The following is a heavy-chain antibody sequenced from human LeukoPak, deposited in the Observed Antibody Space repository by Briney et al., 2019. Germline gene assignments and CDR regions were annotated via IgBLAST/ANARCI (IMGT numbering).Heavy chain of an antibody. CDR1: GGSISSSSYY. Sequence: PSETLSLTCTVSGGSISSSSYYWGWIRQPPGKGLEWIGSIYYSGSTYYNPSLKSRVTISVDTSKNQFSLKLSSVTAADTAVYYCARQDGSGSWYYYYYMDVWGKGTTVTISS. D-gene: IGHD3-10*01. CDR2: IYYSGST. J-gene: IGHJ6*03. V-gene: IGHV4-39*01. CDR3: ARQDGSGSWYYYYYMDV.